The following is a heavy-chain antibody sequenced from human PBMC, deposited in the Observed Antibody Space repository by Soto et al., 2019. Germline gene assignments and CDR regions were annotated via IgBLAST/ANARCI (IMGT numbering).Heavy chain of an antibody. D-gene: IGHD6-13*01. CDR2: IYYSGST. CDR1: GGSISTYY. V-gene: IGHV4-59*01. J-gene: IGHJ3*02. Sequence: SETLSLTCTVSGGSISTYYWTWIRQPPGKGLEWIGFIYYSGSTNYNPSLKSRVTISLDTSRIQFSLKLNSVTSADTAVYFCARRVAAAHMYAFDIWGQGTMVTVSS. CDR3: ARRVAAAHMYAFDI.